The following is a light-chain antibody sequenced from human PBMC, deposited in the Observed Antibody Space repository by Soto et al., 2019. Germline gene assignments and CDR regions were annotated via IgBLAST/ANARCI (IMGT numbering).Light chain of an antibody. V-gene: IGKV3-20*01. CDR1: QSVSSRY. J-gene: IGKJ5*01. CDR3: QQYGSSHTIT. Sequence: ENVFTQSPGTRSLSPGERATLSCRASQSVSSRYLAWYQQKPGQAPRRLLYGASSRATGIPARFSGSGSGTDLTLTISRLEPEDFAVYYCQQYGSSHTITFGQGTRLEI. CDR2: GAS.